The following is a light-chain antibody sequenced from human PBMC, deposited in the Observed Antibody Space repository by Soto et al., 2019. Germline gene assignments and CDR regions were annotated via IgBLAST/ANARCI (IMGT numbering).Light chain of an antibody. CDR2: DAT. Sequence: SALTLPRSVAGSPGQSVTITCTGASGNIGAYKFVSWYQLHPDKAPKVIIYDATKRPSGVPDRFSGSKSCNTASLTISGLHAEDEADYYCCWYAGGDTLVFGNGSKGTV. V-gene: IGLV2-11*01. CDR3: CWYAGGDTLV. J-gene: IGLJ1*01. CDR1: SGNIGAYKF.